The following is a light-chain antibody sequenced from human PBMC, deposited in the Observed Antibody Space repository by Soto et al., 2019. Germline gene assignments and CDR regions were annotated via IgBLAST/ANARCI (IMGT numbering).Light chain of an antibody. V-gene: IGKV1-9*01. J-gene: IGKJ4*01. Sequence: IQLTQSPSSLSASVGDRVTITCRASQGISSYLAWYQQRPGQAPKLLIYVASTFHSGVPTRFSGSGSGTDFTLTISSLQPEDFATYYCQQLNSYPHTFGGGTKVDIK. CDR3: QQLNSYPHT. CDR2: VAS. CDR1: QGISSY.